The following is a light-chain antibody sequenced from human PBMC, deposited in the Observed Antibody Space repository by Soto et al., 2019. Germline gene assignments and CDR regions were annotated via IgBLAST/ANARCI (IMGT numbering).Light chain of an antibody. V-gene: IGLV1-40*01. J-gene: IGLJ2*01. CDR1: SFNIGAGYD. CDR2: GNN. CDR3: QSYDSSLSGYVV. Sequence: QSVLTQPPSLSGAPGQRVTISCTGSSFNIGAGYDVHWYQQLPGTAPKLLIYGNNNRPSGVPDRFSGSKSGTSASLAITGLQAEDEADYYCQSYDSSLSGYVVFGGGTKVTVL.